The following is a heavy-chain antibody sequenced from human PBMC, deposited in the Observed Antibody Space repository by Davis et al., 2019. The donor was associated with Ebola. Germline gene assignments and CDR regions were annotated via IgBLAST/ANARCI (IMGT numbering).Heavy chain of an antibody. CDR3: ARVQYDFWSGYYGLGYFDY. D-gene: IGHD3-3*01. V-gene: IGHV4-34*01. J-gene: IGHJ4*02. Sequence: ESLKISCAASGFTFSNAWMSWVRQAPGKGLEWIGEINHSGSTNYNPSLKSRVTISVDTSKNQFSLKLSSVTAADTAVYYCARVQYDFWSGYYGLGYFDYWGQGTLVTVSS. CDR1: GFTFSNAW. CDR2: INHSGST.